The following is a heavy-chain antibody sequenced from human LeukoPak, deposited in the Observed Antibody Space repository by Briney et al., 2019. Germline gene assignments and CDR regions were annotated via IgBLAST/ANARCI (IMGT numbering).Heavy chain of an antibody. CDR3: ARDVVGSLDY. D-gene: IGHD1-26*01. J-gene: IGHJ4*02. CDR2: IKGDESAR. CDR1: GFTFSTYW. V-gene: IGHV3-7*01. Sequence: GGSLRLSRAASGFTFSTYWMAWVRQAPGKGLEWVANIKGDESARHQADSVKGRFTISRDNTQNSVYLQMNNLRGDDTAVYYCARDVVGSLDYWGQGTLVTVSS.